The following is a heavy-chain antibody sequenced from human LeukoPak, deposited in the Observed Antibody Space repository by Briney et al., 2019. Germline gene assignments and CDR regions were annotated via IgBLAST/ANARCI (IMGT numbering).Heavy chain of an antibody. CDR2: MNPNSGNT. Sequence: ASVKGSCKASGYTFTSYDINCVRQAPGQGLEWMGWMNPNSGNTGYAQKFQGRVTITRNTSISTAYMELSSLRSEDTAVYYCAGLAYCSSTSCYGFDPWGQGTLVTVSS. J-gene: IGHJ5*02. CDR3: AGLAYCSSTSCYGFDP. CDR1: GYTFTSYD. D-gene: IGHD2-2*01. V-gene: IGHV1-8*03.